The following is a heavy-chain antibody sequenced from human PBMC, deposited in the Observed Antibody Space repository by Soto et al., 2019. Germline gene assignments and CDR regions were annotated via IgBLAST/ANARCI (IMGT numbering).Heavy chain of an antibody. CDR1: GFTVYDNQ. Sequence: SLRLSCAASGFTVYDNQMSWVRQAPGKGLEWDSIMYGGGKTYYADSVKGRFTISRDNSKNTVYLQMNSLRAGDTAVYYCASDRNYFDYWGQGTPVTVSS. CDR2: MYGGGKT. V-gene: IGHV3-53*01. J-gene: IGHJ4*02. CDR3: ASDRNYFDY.